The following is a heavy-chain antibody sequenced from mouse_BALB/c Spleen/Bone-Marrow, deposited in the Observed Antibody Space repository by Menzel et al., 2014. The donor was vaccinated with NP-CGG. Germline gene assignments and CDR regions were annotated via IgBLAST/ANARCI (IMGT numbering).Heavy chain of an antibody. CDR1: GFTFSNYG. J-gene: IGHJ3*01. CDR3: ARHAYYDQTEVSFVY. D-gene: IGHD2-4*01. CDR2: ISGGGSYT. V-gene: IGHV5-9-2*01. Sequence: EVKVEESGGGLVKSGGSLKLSCAASGFTFSNYGMSWVCQTPEKRLEWVATISGGGSYTFYSDSVKGRFTISRDNAKNNLYLQLSSLRSEDTALYYCARHAYYDQTEVSFVYWGQGTLVTVSA.